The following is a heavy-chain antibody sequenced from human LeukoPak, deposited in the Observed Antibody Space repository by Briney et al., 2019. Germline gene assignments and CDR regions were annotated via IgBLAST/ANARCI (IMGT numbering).Heavy chain of an antibody. CDR2: ISSSSSYI. J-gene: IGHJ4*02. CDR1: GFTFSSYS. CDR3: ARALTGYYAVGY. V-gene: IGHV3-21*01. Sequence: PGGSLRLSCAASGFTFSSYSMNWVRQAPGKGLEWVSSISSSSSYIYYADSVKGRFTISRDNAKNSLYLQINSLRAEDTAVYYCARALTGYYAVGYWGQGTLVTVSS. D-gene: IGHD3-9*01.